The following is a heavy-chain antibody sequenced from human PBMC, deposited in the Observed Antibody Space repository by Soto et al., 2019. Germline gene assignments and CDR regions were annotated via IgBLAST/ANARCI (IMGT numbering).Heavy chain of an antibody. CDR1: GFTFSDYY. D-gene: IGHD2-15*01. CDR2: ISSSGSTI. CDR3: ARDYLYCSGGSCYLRGLRAFDI. Sequence: PGGTLRLSCAASGFTFSDYYMSWIRQAPGKGLEWVSYISSSGSTIYYADSVKGRFTISRDNAKNSLYLQMNSLRAEDTAVYYCARDYLYCSGGSCYLRGLRAFDIWGQGPRGIVSS. J-gene: IGHJ3*02. V-gene: IGHV3-11*01.